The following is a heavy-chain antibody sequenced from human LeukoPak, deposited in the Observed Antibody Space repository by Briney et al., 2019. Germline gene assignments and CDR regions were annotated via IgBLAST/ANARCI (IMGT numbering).Heavy chain of an antibody. V-gene: IGHV3-23*01. CDR3: AKDGNEIYSYGLFEY. D-gene: IGHD5-18*01. CDR1: GFTFSTCA. CDR2: ITGSGGST. J-gene: IGHJ4*02. Sequence: PGGSHTASCAPSGFTFSTCAMSWVRQAPGKGLEWVSSITGSGGSTYYADSVKGLFTISRDNSKNTLYLQMNSLRAGGTAVYYCAKDGNEIYSYGLFEYWRQGTLVTVCS.